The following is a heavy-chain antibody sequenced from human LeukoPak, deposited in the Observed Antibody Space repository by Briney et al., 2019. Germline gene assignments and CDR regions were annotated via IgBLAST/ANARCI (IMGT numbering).Heavy chain of an antibody. CDR3: GGGGRGGVVPAADY. CDR2: ISSSSSYT. Sequence: GGSLRLSCAASGFTFSDYYMSWIRQAPGKGLEWVSYISSSSSYTNYAASVKGRFTISRDNAKNSLYLQMNILTAEDTAVYYWGGGGRGGVVPAADYWGQGTLVTVSS. D-gene: IGHD2-2*01. V-gene: IGHV3-11*03. CDR1: GFTFSDYY. J-gene: IGHJ4*02.